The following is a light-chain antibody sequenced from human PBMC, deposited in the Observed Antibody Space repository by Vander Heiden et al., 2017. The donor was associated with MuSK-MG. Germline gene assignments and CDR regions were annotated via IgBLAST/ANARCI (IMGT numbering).Light chain of an antibody. Sequence: QSALTQPASVSGSPGQSITISCIGSASAIGDHNFVSWYQQHPGEAPKLLLYDVSHRPSGVSNRFSGSKSGNTASLTISGLQGEDAADYYCSSYTSTNTPYVFGTGTRVTVL. J-gene: IGLJ1*01. CDR1: ASAIGDHNF. V-gene: IGLV2-14*03. CDR2: DVS. CDR3: SSYTSTNTPYV.